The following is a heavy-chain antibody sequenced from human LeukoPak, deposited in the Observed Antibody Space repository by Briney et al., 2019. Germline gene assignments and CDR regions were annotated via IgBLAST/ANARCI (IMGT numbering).Heavy chain of an antibody. CDR1: GFTLSSYG. CDR3: ARGGQYCSGGSCYPGY. Sequence: GGSLRLSCAASGFTLSSYGMHWVRQAPGKGLEWVAVMWYDRGNKYYTDSVKGRFTISRDNTKNTLYLQMNSLRAEDTAVYYCARGGQYCSGGSCYPGYWGQGTLVTVSS. CDR2: MWYDRGNK. V-gene: IGHV3-33*01. D-gene: IGHD2-15*01. J-gene: IGHJ4*02.